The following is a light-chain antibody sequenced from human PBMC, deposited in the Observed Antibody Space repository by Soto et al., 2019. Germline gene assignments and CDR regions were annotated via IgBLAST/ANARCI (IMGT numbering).Light chain of an antibody. J-gene: IGLJ2*01. CDR1: SSNIGAGYD. V-gene: IGLV1-40*01. Sequence: QSVLTQPPSVSGAPGQRVTISCTGSSSNIGAGYDVHWYQQLPGTAPKLLIYVNNNRPSGVPDRFSGSKSGTSASLAITGLQAEDEADYDGQSYDSSLSGYVVFGGGTKLTVL. CDR3: QSYDSSLSGYVV. CDR2: VNN.